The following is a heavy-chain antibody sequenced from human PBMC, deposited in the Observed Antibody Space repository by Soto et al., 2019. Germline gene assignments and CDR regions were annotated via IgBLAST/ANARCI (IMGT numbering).Heavy chain of an antibody. CDR2: INAGNGNT. V-gene: IGHV1-3*01. CDR3: TRDRSVVAAGTQYYFDF. CDR1: GNTFTNYA. J-gene: IGHJ4*02. D-gene: IGHD6-13*01. Sequence: QVHLVQSGAEVKKPGASVKVSCKASGNTFTNYAMHWVRQAPGQRLEWMGWINAGNGNTKYSQKFQGRVTITRDTSASTAYMELSSLRSEDTAVYYCTRDRSVVAAGTQYYFDFWGRGTLVTVSS.